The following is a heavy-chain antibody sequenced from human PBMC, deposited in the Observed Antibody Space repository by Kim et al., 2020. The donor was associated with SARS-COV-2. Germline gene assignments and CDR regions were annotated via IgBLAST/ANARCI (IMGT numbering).Heavy chain of an antibody. Sequence: SETLSLTCSVSGGSIRSGGKFWTWIRQHPAKGLEWIGYISYSGNSHYSPSLRSRASISLQTSEYQFSLELTSVTAADTAVYYCARGQPLDYWGQGILVT. V-gene: IGHV4-31*03. D-gene: IGHD2-2*01. J-gene: IGHJ4*02. CDR3: ARGQPLDY. CDR2: ISYSGNS. CDR1: GGSIRSGGKF.